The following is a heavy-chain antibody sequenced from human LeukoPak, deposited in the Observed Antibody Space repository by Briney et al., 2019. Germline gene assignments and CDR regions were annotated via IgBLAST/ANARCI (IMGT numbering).Heavy chain of an antibody. CDR1: GFTFSNYA. D-gene: IGHD3-22*01. CDR2: ISRSGGST. V-gene: IGHV3-23*01. Sequence: PGGSLRLSCAASGFTFSNYAMSWVRQAPGKGLEWVSAISRSGGSTYYADSVKGRFTISRDNSKNTLYLQMNSLRAEDTAVYYCANEDSSGPGYFQHWGQGTLVIVSS. J-gene: IGHJ1*01. CDR3: ANEDSSGPGYFQH.